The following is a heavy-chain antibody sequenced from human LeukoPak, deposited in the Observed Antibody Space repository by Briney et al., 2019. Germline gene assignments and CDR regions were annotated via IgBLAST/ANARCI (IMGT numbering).Heavy chain of an antibody. V-gene: IGHV1-2*06. CDR2: INPNSGGT. D-gene: IGHD3-22*01. J-gene: IGHJ4*02. CDR3: ARAVDYYDSSGSDY. Sequence: ASVKVSCKASGYTFTGYYMHWVRQAPGQGLEWMGRINPNSGGTNYAQKFQGRVTMTRDTSISTAYMELSRLRSDDTAVYYCARAVDYYDSSGSDYWGQGTLVTVSS. CDR1: GYTFTGYY.